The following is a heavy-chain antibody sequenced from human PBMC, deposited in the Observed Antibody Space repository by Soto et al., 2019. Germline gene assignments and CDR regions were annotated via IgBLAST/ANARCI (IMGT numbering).Heavy chain of an antibody. J-gene: IGHJ6*02. Sequence: SETLSLTCSVSGGSISSGPYSWGWIRQPPGNGLEWIGTFHYSGRTYYSPSLESRVTISVDTSKNQFSLKVSSVTAADTAVFYCARLAGYCSGTSCYGYYGMDVWGQGTTVT. V-gene: IGHV4-39*01. CDR2: FHYSGRT. D-gene: IGHD2-2*01. CDR1: GGSISSGPYS. CDR3: ARLAGYCSGTSCYGYYGMDV.